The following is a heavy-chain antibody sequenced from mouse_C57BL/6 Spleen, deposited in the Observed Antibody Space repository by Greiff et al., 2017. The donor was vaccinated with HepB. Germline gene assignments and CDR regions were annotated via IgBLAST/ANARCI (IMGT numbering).Heavy chain of an antibody. CDR1: GYTFTSYT. J-gene: IGHJ1*03. CDR3: AREGDEYFDV. CDR2: INPSSGYT. V-gene: IGHV1-4*01. Sequence: VKLMESGAELARPGASVKMSCKASGYTFTSYTMHWVKQRPGQGLEWIGYINPSSGYTKYNQKFKDKATLTADKSSSTAYMQLSSLTSEDSAVYYCAREGDEYFDVWGTGTTVTVSS.